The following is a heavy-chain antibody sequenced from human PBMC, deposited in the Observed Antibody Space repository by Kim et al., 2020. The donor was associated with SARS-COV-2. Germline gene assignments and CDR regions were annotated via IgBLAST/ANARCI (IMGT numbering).Heavy chain of an antibody. CDR3: ARNHPGGPLTTDI. J-gene: IGHJ3*02. Sequence: SETLSLTCTVSGGSISSSSYYWGWIRQPPGKGLEWIGSIYYSGSTYYNPSLKSRVTISVDTSKNQFSLKLSSVTAADTAVYYCARNHPGGPLTTDIWGQGTMVTVSS. CDR1: GGSISSSSYY. V-gene: IGHV4-39*07. CDR2: IYYSGST. D-gene: IGHD3-16*01.